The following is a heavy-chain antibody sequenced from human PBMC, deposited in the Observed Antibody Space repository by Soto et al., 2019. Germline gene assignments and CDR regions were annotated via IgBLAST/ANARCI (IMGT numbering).Heavy chain of an antibody. D-gene: IGHD2-15*01. CDR1: GFTFSTTA. J-gene: IGHJ5*02. Sequence: PGGSLRLSCAASGFTFSTTALGWVRQAPGKGLAWVSAISASGDSTYYADSLKGRFTISKDNSKNTLYLQLNSLRPDDTAVYYCATLVVVAATYNWFDPWGQGTLVTVSS. CDR3: ATLVVVAATYNWFDP. V-gene: IGHV3-23*01. CDR2: ISASGDST.